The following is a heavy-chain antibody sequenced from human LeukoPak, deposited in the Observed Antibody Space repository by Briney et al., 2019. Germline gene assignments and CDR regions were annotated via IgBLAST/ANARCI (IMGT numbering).Heavy chain of an antibody. Sequence: GGSLRLSCAASGFTFSSYSMNWVRQAPGKGLECVSSISSSSTYIYYADSVKSRFTISRDNAKNSLYLQMNSLRAEDTAVYYCAKDGSSWDLDYWGQGTLVTVSS. CDR2: ISSSSTYI. J-gene: IGHJ4*02. CDR1: GFTFSSYS. CDR3: AKDGSSWDLDY. V-gene: IGHV3-21*01. D-gene: IGHD6-13*01.